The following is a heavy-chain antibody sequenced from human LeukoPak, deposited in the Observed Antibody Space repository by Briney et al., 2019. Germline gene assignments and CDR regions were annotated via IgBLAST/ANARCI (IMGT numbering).Heavy chain of an antibody. V-gene: IGHV3-20*04. D-gene: IGHD2-15*01. CDR2: INWNGGST. CDR3: ARELEYCSGGSCKRNYYFDY. CDR1: GFTFDDYG. Sequence: GGSLRLSCAASGFTFDDYGMSWVRQAPGKGLEWVSGINWNGGSTGYADSVKGRFTISRDNAKNSLYLQMNSVRAEDTALYYCARELEYCSGGSCKRNYYFDYWGQGTLVTVSS. J-gene: IGHJ4*02.